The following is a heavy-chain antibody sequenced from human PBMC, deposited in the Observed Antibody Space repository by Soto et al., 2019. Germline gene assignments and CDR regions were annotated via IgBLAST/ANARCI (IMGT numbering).Heavy chain of an antibody. CDR2: IIPILGIA. CDR3: ARVQGEYSTSPLGIDG. V-gene: IGHV1-69*02. J-gene: IGHJ6*02. D-gene: IGHD2-2*01. CDR1: GGTFSSYT. Sequence: QVQLVQSGAEVKKPGSSVKVSCKASGGTFSSYTISWVRQAPGQGLEWMGRIIPILGIANYAQKVQGRVTITADKSTSTAYMERSSLRSEDTSVYYCARVQGEYSTSPLGIDGWGQGTTVTVSS.